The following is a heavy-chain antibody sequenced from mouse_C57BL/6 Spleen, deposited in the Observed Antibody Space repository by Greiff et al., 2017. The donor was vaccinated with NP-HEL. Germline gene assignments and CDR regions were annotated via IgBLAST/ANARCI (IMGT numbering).Heavy chain of an antibody. J-gene: IGHJ4*01. Sequence: EVKLVESGGGLVQPGGSLKLSCAASGFTFSDYYMYWVRQTPEKRLEWVAYISNGGGSTYYPDTVKGRFTISRDNAKNTLYLQMSRLKSEDTAMYYCARHGAYAMDYWGQGTSVTVSS. CDR2: ISNGGGST. CDR1: GFTFSDYY. CDR3: ARHGAYAMDY. V-gene: IGHV5-12*01.